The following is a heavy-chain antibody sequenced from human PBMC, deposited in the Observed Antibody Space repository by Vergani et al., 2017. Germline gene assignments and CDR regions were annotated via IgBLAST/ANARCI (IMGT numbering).Heavy chain of an antibody. J-gene: IGHJ2*01. CDR1: GFTFSSYS. Sequence: EVQLVESGGGLVKPGGSLRLSCAASGFTFSSYSMNWVRQAPGKGLEWVSSISSSSSYIYYADSVKGRFTISRDNANNSLYRQMNSLRADDTAVYYCARIGDYLRNLYWDFDLWGRGTLVTVSS. D-gene: IGHD4-17*01. CDR3: ARIGDYLRNLYWDFDL. CDR2: ISSSSSYI. V-gene: IGHV3-21*01.